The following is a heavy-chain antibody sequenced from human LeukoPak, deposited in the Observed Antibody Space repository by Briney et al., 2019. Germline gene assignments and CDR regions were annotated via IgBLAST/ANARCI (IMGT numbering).Heavy chain of an antibody. D-gene: IGHD3-10*01. CDR3: ARDPNYYGSGSLYNWFDP. V-gene: IGHV4-31*03. CDR2: IYYSGST. CDR1: GGSIGSGGYY. Sequence: SETLSLACTVSGGSIGSGGYYWSWIRQHPGKGLEWIGYIYYSGSTYYNPSLKSRVTISVDTSKNQFSLKLSSVTAADTAVYYCARDPNYYGSGSLYNWFDPWGQGTLVTVSS. J-gene: IGHJ5*02.